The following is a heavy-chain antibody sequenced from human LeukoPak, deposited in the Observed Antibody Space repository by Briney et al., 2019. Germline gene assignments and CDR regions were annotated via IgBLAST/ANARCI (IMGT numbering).Heavy chain of an antibody. CDR2: INHSGST. CDR1: GGSFSGYY. Sequence: SETLSLTCAVYGGSFSGYYWSWIRQPPGKGLEWIGEINHSGSTNYNPSLKSRVTISVDTSKNQFSPKLSSVTAADTAVYYCARGGYSYGDFDYWGQGTLVTVSS. CDR3: ARGGYSYGDFDY. V-gene: IGHV4-34*01. J-gene: IGHJ4*02. D-gene: IGHD5-18*01.